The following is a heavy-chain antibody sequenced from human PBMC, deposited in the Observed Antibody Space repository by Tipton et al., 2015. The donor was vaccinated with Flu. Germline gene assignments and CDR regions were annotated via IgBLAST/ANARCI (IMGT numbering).Heavy chain of an antibody. CDR2: IYPSGTT. V-gene: IGHV4-39*07. CDR1: SGSIRSTNYF. Sequence: TLSLTCTVSSGSIRSTNYFCAWIRQPPGKGLELIGSIYPSGTTYYNPSLKSRVSMSLDTSKNQFSLKLKSVTAADTAVYYCASTSNYGRRIEPDFDYWGQGTLVTVSS. D-gene: IGHD4-17*01. J-gene: IGHJ4*02. CDR3: ASTSNYGRRIEPDFDY.